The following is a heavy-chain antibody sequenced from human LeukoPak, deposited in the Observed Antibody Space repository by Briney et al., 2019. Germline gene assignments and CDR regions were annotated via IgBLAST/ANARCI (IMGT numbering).Heavy chain of an antibody. CDR2: IYPGESIYASENT. D-gene: IGHD6-13*01. CDR1: GVSISAYY. Sequence: SETLSLTCSVSGVSISAYYWSWIRQPAGKGLEWIGRIYPGESIYASENTNYNPSLKSRVSMSGDTSKNQVSLKLSSVTAADTAVYYCARGFGKLPIRWYEYYFDYWGQGTLVTVSS. V-gene: IGHV4-4*07. J-gene: IGHJ4*02. CDR3: ARGFGKLPIRWYEYYFDY.